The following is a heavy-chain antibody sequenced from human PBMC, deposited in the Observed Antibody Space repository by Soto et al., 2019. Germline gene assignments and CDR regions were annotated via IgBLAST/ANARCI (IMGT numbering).Heavy chain of an antibody. Sequence: QVQLVESGGGLVRPGGSLRLFCAASGFTFRDYYMTWFRQAPGKGLEWLSYIDSSTKYTNYADSVKGRFTISRDNAKNSLYLQMNSLRADDTAVYYCAREYYYTMDVWGQGTMVTVSS. V-gene: IGHV3-11*05. CDR2: IDSSTKYT. CDR1: GFTFRDYY. CDR3: AREYYYTMDV. J-gene: IGHJ6*02.